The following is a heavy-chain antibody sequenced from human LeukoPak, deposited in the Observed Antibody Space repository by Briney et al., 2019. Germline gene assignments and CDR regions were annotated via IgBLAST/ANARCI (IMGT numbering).Heavy chain of an antibody. CDR1: GGSFSGYY. CDR2: INHSGST. J-gene: IGHJ6*03. V-gene: IGHV4-34*01. CDR3: AHRGGGRSYYYYYMDV. D-gene: IGHD2-15*01. Sequence: PSETLSLTCAVYGGSFSGYYWSWIRQPPGKGLEWIGEINHSGSTNYNPSLKSRVTISVDTSKNQFSLKLSSVTAADTAVYYCAHRGGGRSYYYYYMDVWGKGTTVTVSS.